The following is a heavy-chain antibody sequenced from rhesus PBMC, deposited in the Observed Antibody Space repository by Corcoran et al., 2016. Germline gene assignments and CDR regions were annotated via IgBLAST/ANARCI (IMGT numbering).Heavy chain of an antibody. CDR2: INNLGDRT. Sequence: EVQLVETGGGLAKHGGALRLSCAVSGFTLRDFYLAWFCQAPGKGLEGVASINNLGDRTWYADSGKDRFTISRESAKNTLYLQMNGLKSEETAVYYCARANYGVDYWGQGVLVTVSS. V-gene: IGHV3-178*01. J-gene: IGHJ4*01. CDR1: GFTLRDFY. D-gene: IGHD4-17*01. CDR3: ARANYGVDY.